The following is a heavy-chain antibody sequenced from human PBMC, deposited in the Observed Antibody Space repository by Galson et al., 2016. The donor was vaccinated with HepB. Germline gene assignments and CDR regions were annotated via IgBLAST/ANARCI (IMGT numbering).Heavy chain of an antibody. CDR2: ISSAGVTT. D-gene: IGHD6-13*01. V-gene: IGHV3-23*01. Sequence: SLRLSCAASGFTFSTYAMSWVRQAPGKGLEWVSTISSAGVTTKYADSVKGRFIVSRDNSKKHLYLQMNSVRAEDTALYHCAKDFGAAAGHMVDWFDPWGQGTLVTVSS. CDR1: GFTFSTYA. CDR3: AKDFGAAAGHMVDWFDP. J-gene: IGHJ5*02.